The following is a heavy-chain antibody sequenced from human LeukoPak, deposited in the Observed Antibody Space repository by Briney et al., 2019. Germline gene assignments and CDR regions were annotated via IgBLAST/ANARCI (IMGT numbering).Heavy chain of an antibody. J-gene: IGHJ4*02. CDR3: ARDLSTLVRGVTWPPQGPDY. Sequence: ASVKVSCKASGYSFINYGISWVRQDPGQGLEWMGWISADNGNTNYAQKFQGRVTMTTDTSTTIVYMELRSLRSDDTAVYYCARDLSTLVRGVTWPPQGPDYWGQGTLVTVSS. D-gene: IGHD3-10*01. CDR1: GYSFINYG. CDR2: ISADNGNT. V-gene: IGHV1-18*01.